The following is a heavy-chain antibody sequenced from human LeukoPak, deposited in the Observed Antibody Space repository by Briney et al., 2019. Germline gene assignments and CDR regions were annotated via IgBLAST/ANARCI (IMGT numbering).Heavy chain of an antibody. D-gene: IGHD4-23*01. CDR2: IKQDGSEK. CDR1: GFTFSRSW. CDR3: ARGRPHGNDY. J-gene: IGHJ4*02. V-gene: IGHV3-7*01. Sequence: SGGSLRLSCAASGFTFSRSWMSWVRQAPEKGLEWVANIKQDGSEKFYVDSVKGRFTISRDNTKNSLYVQMNSLRVEDTAVYYCARGRPHGNDYWGQGTLVTVSS.